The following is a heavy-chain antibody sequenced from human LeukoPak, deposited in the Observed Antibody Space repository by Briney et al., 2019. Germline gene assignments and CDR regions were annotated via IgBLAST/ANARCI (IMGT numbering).Heavy chain of an antibody. J-gene: IGHJ4*02. V-gene: IGHV1-69*05. CDR3: AREGYYYDSSGYYLDY. D-gene: IGHD3-22*01. CDR2: IIPIFGTA. Sequence: GASVKVPCKASGGTFSSYAISWVRQAPGQGLEWMGGIIPIFGTANYAQKFQGRVTITTDESTSTAYMELSSLRSEDTAVYYCAREGYYYDSSGYYLDYWGQGTLVTVSS. CDR1: GGTFSSYA.